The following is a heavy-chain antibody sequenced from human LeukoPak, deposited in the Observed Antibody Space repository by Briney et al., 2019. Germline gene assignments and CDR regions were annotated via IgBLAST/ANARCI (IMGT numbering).Heavy chain of an antibody. CDR1: GFTFSNAW. D-gene: IGHD6-19*01. CDR3: TTVMTIAVAGPFDY. J-gene: IGHJ4*02. Sequence: PGGSLRLSCAASGFTFSNAWMSWVRQAPGKGREWVGRIKSKTDGGTTDYVAPVKGRFTISIDDSKNTLYLQMNSLKTEDTAVYYCTTVMTIAVAGPFDYWGQGTLVTVSS. CDR2: IKSKTDGGTT. V-gene: IGHV3-15*01.